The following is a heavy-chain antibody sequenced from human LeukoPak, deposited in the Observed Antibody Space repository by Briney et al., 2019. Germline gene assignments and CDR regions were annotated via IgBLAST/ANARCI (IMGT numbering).Heavy chain of an antibody. D-gene: IGHD3-22*01. CDR3: ARGRIAKIVVVHSFQYGMDV. V-gene: IGHV4-34*01. J-gene: IGHJ6*02. CDR2: INDYSGNT. CDR1: GGSFTDYF. Sequence: KLSETLSLTCDVFGGSFTDYFWTWIRQSPGKGLEWIGEINDYSGNTNYNPSLNSRVSISLEKSKNQFSLELRSVTAADTAVYYCARGRIAKIVVVHSFQYGMDVWGQGTTVTVSS.